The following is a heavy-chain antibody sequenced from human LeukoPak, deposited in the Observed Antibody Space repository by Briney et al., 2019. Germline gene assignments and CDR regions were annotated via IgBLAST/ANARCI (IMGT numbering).Heavy chain of an antibody. CDR2: ISGGDGDT. CDR3: AKGDWADY. D-gene: IGHD2-21*02. J-gene: IGHJ4*02. Sequence: PGGSIRLSCAASGFTFSTYAMTWLRPPPGKGLEWVSVISGGDGDTNYADSVKGRFTISRDNSKNTLYLEMNSLRAEDTAVYFCAKGDWADYWGQGTLVTVSS. CDR1: GFTFSTYA. V-gene: IGHV3-23*01.